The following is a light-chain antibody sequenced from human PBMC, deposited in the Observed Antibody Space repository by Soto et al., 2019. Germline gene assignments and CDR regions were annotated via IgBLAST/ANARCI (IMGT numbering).Light chain of an antibody. CDR3: EQADTFPYS. V-gene: IGKV1-12*01. CDR2: AAT. Sequence: DTQVTQSPSSVSASVGDTVTITCRTSKTIGRWLAWYQQKPMEAPKLLISAATQLQSGVSSRFRGGGSGTEFTLTINSLQPEDFAVYYCEQADTFPYSFGQGTKL. CDR1: KTIGRW. J-gene: IGKJ2*01.